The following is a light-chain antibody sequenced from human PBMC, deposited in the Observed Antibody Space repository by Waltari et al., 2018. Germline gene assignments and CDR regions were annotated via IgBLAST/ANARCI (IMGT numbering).Light chain of an antibody. CDR3: SSYAGSVV. V-gene: IGLV2-23*02. CDR1: SSDIGSYNV. CDR2: GVN. J-gene: IGLJ3*02. Sequence: QSALTQPASVSGSRGQSITISCTGSSSDIGSYNVVSWYQHHPGKAPKLLIYGVNNRPSGVSNRFAVSKSGNTASLTISGLQAEDEADYYCSSYAGSVVCGGGTKLTVL.